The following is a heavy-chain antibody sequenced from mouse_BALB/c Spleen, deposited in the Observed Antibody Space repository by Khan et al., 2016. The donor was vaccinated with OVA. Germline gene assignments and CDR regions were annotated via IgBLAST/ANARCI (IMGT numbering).Heavy chain of an antibody. D-gene: IGHD1-1*01. J-gene: IGHJ1*01. CDR3: ARSTTVHWYFDV. Sequence: QVTLKESGPGMLQPSQTLSLTCSFSGFSLSTYGIGVGWIRQPSGKGLEWLAHIWWNDNKYYNTALKSRLTISKDTSNNQVFLKIASVDTADTATSYCARSTTVHWYFDVWGAGTTVTVSS. CDR1: GFSLSTYGIG. CDR2: IWWNDNK. V-gene: IGHV8-11*01.